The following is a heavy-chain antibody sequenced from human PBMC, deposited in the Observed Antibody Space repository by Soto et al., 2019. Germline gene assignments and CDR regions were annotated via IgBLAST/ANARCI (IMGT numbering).Heavy chain of an antibody. D-gene: IGHD3-3*01. CDR3: AKDGAFWSGYYTGWFDP. Sequence: GGSLRLSCAASGFTFSSYGMHWVRQAPGKGLEWVAVISYDGSNKYYADSVKGRFTISRDNSKNTLYLQMNSLRAEDTAVYYCAKDGAFWSGYYTGWFDPWGQGTLVTVSS. CDR2: ISYDGSNK. V-gene: IGHV3-30*18. CDR1: GFTFSSYG. J-gene: IGHJ5*02.